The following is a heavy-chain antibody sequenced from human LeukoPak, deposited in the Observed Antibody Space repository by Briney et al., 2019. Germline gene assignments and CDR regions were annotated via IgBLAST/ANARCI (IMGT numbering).Heavy chain of an antibody. CDR2: INHSGST. CDR1: GGSFSGYY. J-gene: IGHJ5*02. Sequence: SETLSLTCAVYGGSFSGYYWSWIRQPPGKGLEWIGEINHSGSTNYNPSLKSRVTISVDTSKNQFSLKLSSVTAADTAVYYCARESFYRPAAEFGVPFDPWGQGTLVTVSS. D-gene: IGHD6-13*01. CDR3: ARESFYRPAAEFGVPFDP. V-gene: IGHV4-34*01.